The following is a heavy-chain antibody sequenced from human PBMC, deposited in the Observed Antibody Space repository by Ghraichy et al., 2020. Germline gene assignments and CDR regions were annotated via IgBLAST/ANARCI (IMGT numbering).Heavy chain of an antibody. CDR1: GFTFSSYA. D-gene: IGHD3-10*01. J-gene: IGHJ4*02. CDR3: AKDPSFGSEFPADY. CDR2: ISGSGGST. Sequence: LSLTCAASGFTFSSYAMSWVRQAPGKGLEWVSAISGSGGSTYYADSVKGRFTISRDNSKNTLYLQMNSLRAEDTAVYYCAKDPSFGSEFPADYWGQGTLVTVSS. V-gene: IGHV3-23*01.